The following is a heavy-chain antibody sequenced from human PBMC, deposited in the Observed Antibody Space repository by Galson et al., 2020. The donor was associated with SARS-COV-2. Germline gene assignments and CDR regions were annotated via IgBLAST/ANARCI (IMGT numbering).Heavy chain of an antibody. CDR3: AREDPEWYFDY. J-gene: IGHJ4*02. D-gene: IGHD3-3*01. CDR1: GFTFSSYA. Sequence: GGSLRLSCAASGFTFSSYAMHWVRQAPGKGLEWVAVISYDGSNKYYADSVKGRFTISRDNSKNTLYLQMNSLRAEDTAVYYCAREDPEWYFDYWGQGTLVTVSS. CDR2: ISYDGSNK. V-gene: IGHV3-30*04.